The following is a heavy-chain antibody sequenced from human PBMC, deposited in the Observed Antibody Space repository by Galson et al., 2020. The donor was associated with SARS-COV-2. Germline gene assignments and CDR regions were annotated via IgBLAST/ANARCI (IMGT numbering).Heavy chain of an antibody. J-gene: IGHJ4*02. Sequence: GESLKISCKASGYTFNNYALHWVRQAPGQGLEGMAWINTTNGNPTYAQGFTGRFVFSLDTSISTAYLQISSLKAEDTAVYYWARGAGAWFGELLDYWGQGTLGTVSS. CDR3: ARGAGAWFGELLDY. D-gene: IGHD3-10*01. CDR1: GYTFNNYA. V-gene: IGHV7-4-1*02. CDR2: INTTNGNP.